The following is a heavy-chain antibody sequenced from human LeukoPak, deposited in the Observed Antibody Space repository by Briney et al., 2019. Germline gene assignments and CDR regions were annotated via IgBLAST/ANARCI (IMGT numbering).Heavy chain of an antibody. Sequence: ASVKVSCKTSGYSFTDYYMHWVRQAPGQGLEWMGWVGPYNRKTNYSQKFQGRVTMTTDTSTNTAYLELRTLRSDDTAVYYCARGAPRGVWNFYFDYWGQGTLVTVSS. D-gene: IGHD1-7*01. CDR2: VGPYNRKT. CDR3: ARGAPRGVWNFYFDY. J-gene: IGHJ4*02. V-gene: IGHV1-18*01. CDR1: GYSFTDYY.